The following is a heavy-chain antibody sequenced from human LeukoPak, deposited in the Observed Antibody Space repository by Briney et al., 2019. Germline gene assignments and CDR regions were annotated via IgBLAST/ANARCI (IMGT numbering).Heavy chain of an antibody. D-gene: IGHD6-19*01. J-gene: IGHJ4*02. CDR3: ARHRRSSGWPYYFDY. V-gene: IGHV4-39*01. CDR2: IYYGGDT. CDR1: GGSITSYSYY. Sequence: SETLSLTCTVSGGSITSYSYYWGWIRQPPGKGLERIASIYYGGDTNYNPSLKSRVTISVDTSKNQFSLKLISVTAADTAVYYCARHRRSSGWPYYFDYWGQGTLVAVSS.